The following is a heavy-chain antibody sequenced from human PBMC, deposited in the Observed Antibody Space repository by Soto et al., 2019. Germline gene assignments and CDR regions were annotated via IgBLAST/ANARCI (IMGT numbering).Heavy chain of an antibody. J-gene: IGHJ6*02. Sequence: GGSLRLSCAASGFRFSTYDMSWVRQAPGKGLEWVSVMSGSGSGTYYADSVKGRFTISRDNSKNTLYLQMNSLRAEDTAVYYCVRQAKLTTVTASVGYYYGLDVWGQGTTVTVSS. CDR1: GFRFSTYD. V-gene: IGHV3-23*01. D-gene: IGHD4-4*01. CDR3: VRQAKLTTVTASVGYYYGLDV. CDR2: MSGSGSGT.